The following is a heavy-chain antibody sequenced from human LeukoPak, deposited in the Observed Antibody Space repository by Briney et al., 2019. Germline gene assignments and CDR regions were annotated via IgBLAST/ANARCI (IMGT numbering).Heavy chain of an antibody. V-gene: IGHV1-2*02. CDR1: GYTFTGYY. CDR3: ARTDCSSTSCYWVY. J-gene: IGHJ4*02. Sequence: ASVNVSCKASGYTFTGYYMHWVRQAPGQGLEWMGWINPNSGGTSYAQKFQGRVTMTRDTSISTAYMELSRLRSDDTAVYYCARTDCSSTSCYWVYWGQGTLVTVSS. CDR2: INPNSGGT. D-gene: IGHD2-2*01.